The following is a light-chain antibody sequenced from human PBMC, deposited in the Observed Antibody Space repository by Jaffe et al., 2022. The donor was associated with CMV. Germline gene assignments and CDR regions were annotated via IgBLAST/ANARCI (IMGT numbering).Light chain of an antibody. Sequence: DIVMTQSPDSLAVSLGERATINCKSSQNVLYRSNNNNYLAWYQQKPGQPPKLLIYWASTRESGVPDRFSGSGSGTDFTLTISSLQAEDVAVYYCQQYFSTPQTFGQGTKVEIK. J-gene: IGKJ1*01. CDR3: QQYFSTPQT. CDR1: QNVLYRSNNNNY. V-gene: IGKV4-1*01. CDR2: WAS.